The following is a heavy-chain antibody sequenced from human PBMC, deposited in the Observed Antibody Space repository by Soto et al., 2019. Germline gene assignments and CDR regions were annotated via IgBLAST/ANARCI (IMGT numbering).Heavy chain of an antibody. J-gene: IGHJ6*02. Sequence: QVQLVQSGAEVKKPGSSVKVSCKASGGTFSSYTISWVRQAPGQGLEWMGRIIPILGIANYAQKFQGRVTITADKSTSTAYMELSSLRSEDTAVYYCAREVGGYDLGLSMDVWGQGTTVTVSS. CDR3: AREVGGYDLGLSMDV. D-gene: IGHD5-12*01. CDR2: IIPILGIA. CDR1: GGTFSSYT. V-gene: IGHV1-69*08.